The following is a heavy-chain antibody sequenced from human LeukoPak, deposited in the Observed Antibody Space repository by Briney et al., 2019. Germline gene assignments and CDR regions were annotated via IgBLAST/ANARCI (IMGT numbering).Heavy chain of an antibody. CDR3: ARQAFSGSYWGYYFDY. D-gene: IGHD1-26*01. J-gene: IGHJ4*02. CDR2: IYYSGST. CDR1: GGSISRGDYY. V-gene: IGHV4-30-4*08. Sequence: SVTLSLTCTVSGGSISRGDYYWSWIRQPPGKGLEWIGYIYYSGSTYYNPSLTSRVTISVDTSKNQFSLELSSMTAADTAVYYCARQAFSGSYWGYYFDYWGQGTLVTVSS.